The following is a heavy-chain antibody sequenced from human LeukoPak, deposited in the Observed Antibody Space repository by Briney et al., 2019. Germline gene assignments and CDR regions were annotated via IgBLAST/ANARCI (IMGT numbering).Heavy chain of an antibody. CDR2: IYHSGST. J-gene: IGHJ4*02. V-gene: IGHV4-38-2*02. CDR3: ARDLSTYSSSPFDY. Sequence: SETLSLTCTVSGYSISSGYYWGWIRQPPGKGLEWTGSIYHSGSTYYNPSLKSRVTISVDTSKNQFSLKLSSVTAADTAVYYCARDLSTYSSSPFDYWGQGTLVTVSS. CDR1: GYSISSGYY. D-gene: IGHD6-6*01.